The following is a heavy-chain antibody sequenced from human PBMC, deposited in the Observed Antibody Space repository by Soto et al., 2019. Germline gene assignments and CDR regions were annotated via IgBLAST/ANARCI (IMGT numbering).Heavy chain of an antibody. J-gene: IGHJ3*02. CDR2: FDPEDGET. CDR1: GYTLTELS. Sequence: ASVKVSCKVSGYTLTELSMHWVRQAPGKGLEWMGGFDPEDGETIYAQKFQGRVTMTEDTSTDTAYMELSSLRSEDTAVYYCSAPQQKLVHYAFDIWGQGTMVTVSS. D-gene: IGHD6-13*01. CDR3: SAPQQKLVHYAFDI. V-gene: IGHV1-24*01.